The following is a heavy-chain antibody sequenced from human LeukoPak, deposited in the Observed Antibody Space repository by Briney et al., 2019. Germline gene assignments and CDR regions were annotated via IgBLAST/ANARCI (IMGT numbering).Heavy chain of an antibody. J-gene: IGHJ6*03. D-gene: IGHD4-17*01. CDR2: TYYRSKWYN. Sequence: SQTLSLTCAISGDSVSSNSAAWNWIRQSPSRGLEWLGRTYYRSKWYNDYAVSVKSRITINPDTSKNQFSLQLNSVTPEDTAVYYCARGARGLGSVSYYYYYMDVWDKGTTVTVSS. CDR3: ARGARGLGSVSYYYYYMDV. CDR1: GDSVSSNSAA. V-gene: IGHV6-1*01.